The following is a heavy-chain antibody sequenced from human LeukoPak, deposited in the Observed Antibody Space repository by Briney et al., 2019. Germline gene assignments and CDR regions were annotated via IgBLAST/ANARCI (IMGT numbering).Heavy chain of an antibody. D-gene: IGHD3-10*01. CDR2: ISAYDGNT. CDR3: TRDAYGSGKGYFDY. V-gene: IGHV1-18*01. Sequence: GASVTVSCKASGYAFISYGFSWVRQAPGQGLEWMGWISAYDGNTKSIDKLQGRVTLTTDTSTNTAYLELRGLRSDDTAVYYCTRDAYGSGKGYFDYWGQGTLVTVSS. CDR1: GYAFISYG. J-gene: IGHJ4*02.